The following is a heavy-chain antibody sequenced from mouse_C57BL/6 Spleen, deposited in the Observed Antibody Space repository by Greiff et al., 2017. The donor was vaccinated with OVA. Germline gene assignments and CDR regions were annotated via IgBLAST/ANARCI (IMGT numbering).Heavy chain of an antibody. CDR3: AREGSSGYAWFAY. V-gene: IGHV1-53*01. CDR2: INPSNGGT. CDR1: GYTFTSYW. J-gene: IGHJ3*01. D-gene: IGHD3-2*02. Sequence: QVQLKQPGTELVKPGASVKLSCKASGYTFTSYWMHWVKQRPGQGLEWIGNINPSNGGTNYNEKFKSKATLTVDKSSSTAYMQLSSLTSEDSAVYYCAREGSSGYAWFAYWGQGTLVTVSA.